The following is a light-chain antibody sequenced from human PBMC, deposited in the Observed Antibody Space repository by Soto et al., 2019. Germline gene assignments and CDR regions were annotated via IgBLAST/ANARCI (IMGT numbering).Light chain of an antibody. CDR1: QYIASY. V-gene: IGKV1-9*01. Sequence: IQLTQSPSSLSASIGDRVTITCRASQYIASYLAWYQQKPGNAPKLLIYAASTLHSGVTTSFSGSGSGTDFALTISSLQPEDFVTYYCQQLNVNLLFGQGTKLEIK. CDR3: QQLNVNLL. CDR2: AAS. J-gene: IGKJ2*01.